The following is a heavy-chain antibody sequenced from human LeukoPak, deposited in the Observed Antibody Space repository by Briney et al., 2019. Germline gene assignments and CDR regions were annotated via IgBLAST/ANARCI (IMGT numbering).Heavy chain of an antibody. Sequence: PSETLSLTCAVYGGSFSGYYWSWIRQPPGKGLEWIGEINHSGSTNYNPSLKSRVTIAVDTSKNHFSLKLSSVTAADTAVYYCAREDYGGKDDAFDIWGQGTMVTVSS. D-gene: IGHD4-23*01. J-gene: IGHJ3*02. CDR2: INHSGST. CDR1: GGSFSGYY. V-gene: IGHV4-34*01. CDR3: AREDYGGKDDAFDI.